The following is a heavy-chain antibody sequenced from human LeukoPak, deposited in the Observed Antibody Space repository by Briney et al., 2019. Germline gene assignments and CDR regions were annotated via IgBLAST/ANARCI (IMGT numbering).Heavy chain of an antibody. CDR2: IIPIFGTA. D-gene: IGHD1-26*01. V-gene: IGHV1-69*13. J-gene: IGHJ5*02. CDR1: GYTFTSYA. Sequence: GASVKVSCKASGYTFTSYAISWVRQAPGQGLEWMGGIIPIFGTANYAQKFQGRVTITADESTSTAYMELSSLRSEDTAVYYCASTPEWELLQNWFDPWGQGTLVTVSS. CDR3: ASTPEWELLQNWFDP.